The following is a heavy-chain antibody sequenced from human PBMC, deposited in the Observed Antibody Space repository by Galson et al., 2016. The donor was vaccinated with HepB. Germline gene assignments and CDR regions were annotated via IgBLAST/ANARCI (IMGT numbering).Heavy chain of an antibody. V-gene: IGHV4-4*02. D-gene: IGHD5-12*01. J-gene: IGHJ4*02. CDR3: ASAYGGYWD. Sequence: SETLSLTCAVSGGSISSSTWWSWVRQPPGKGLEWIGEIYHSGTTNYNPSLKSRVTISVDKSKNQFSLKLISVTAADTAVYYCASAYGGYWDWGQGTLVTIST. CDR2: IYHSGTT. CDR1: GGSISSSTW.